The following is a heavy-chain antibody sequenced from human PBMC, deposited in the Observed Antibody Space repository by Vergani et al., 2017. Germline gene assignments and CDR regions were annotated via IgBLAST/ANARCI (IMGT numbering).Heavy chain of an antibody. D-gene: IGHD1-14*01. CDR1: GFTFNQYG. Sequence: QVQLVESGGGVVQPGRSLRLSCAASGFTFNQYGMHWVRQAPGKGLEWVAVTWYDGNNKQYADSVKGRFTISRDNSKSTMYLQMNSLGDEDTGVYYCAGDVPFLYNRFDPWGQGTMVTVSS. CDR2: TWYDGNNK. CDR3: AGDVPFLYNRFDP. J-gene: IGHJ5*02. V-gene: IGHV3-33*01.